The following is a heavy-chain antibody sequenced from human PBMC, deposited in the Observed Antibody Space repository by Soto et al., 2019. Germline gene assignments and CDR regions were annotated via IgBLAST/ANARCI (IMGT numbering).Heavy chain of an antibody. Sequence: QVQLVQSGAEVKKPGASVKVSCKASGYSFTSNFIHWVRQARGQGLEWMGLINPATGVTSYPQKFQGRVTLTRDTSTSTVYMELSSLVSDDTAVFYCARSTMIVGATSVADYWGQGNLVTVSS. CDR3: ARSTMIVGATSVADY. CDR1: GYSFTSNF. J-gene: IGHJ4*02. V-gene: IGHV1-46*03. CDR2: INPATGVT. D-gene: IGHD1-26*01.